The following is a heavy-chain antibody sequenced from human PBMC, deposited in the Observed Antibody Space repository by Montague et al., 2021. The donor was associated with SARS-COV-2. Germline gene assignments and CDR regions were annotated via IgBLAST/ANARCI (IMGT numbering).Heavy chain of an antibody. Sequence: SLRLSCAASGFTFSSYAMHWVRQAPGKGLEWVAVISYDGSNKYYVDSVKGRFTISGDNSMDTLYLQMNSLRAEDTAVYYCARAAQKQYVLLWFGELLHDAFDIWGQGTMVTVS. CDR2: ISYDGSNK. D-gene: IGHD3-10*01. CDR3: ARAAQKQYVLLWFGELLHDAFDI. V-gene: IGHV3-30-3*01. J-gene: IGHJ3*02. CDR1: GFTFSSYA.